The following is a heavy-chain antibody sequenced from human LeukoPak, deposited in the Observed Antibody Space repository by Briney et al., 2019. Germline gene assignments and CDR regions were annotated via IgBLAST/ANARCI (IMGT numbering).Heavy chain of an antibody. V-gene: IGHV3-21*01. D-gene: IGHD6-13*01. CDR2: ISSSSSYI. CDR3: AREVQQLDIPSLHTLYYFDY. J-gene: IGHJ4*02. CDR1: GFTFSSYS. Sequence: GGSLRLSCAASGFTFSSYSMNWVRQAPGKGLEWVSSISSSSSYIYYADSVKGRFTISGDNAKNSLYLQMNSLRAEDTAVYYCAREVQQLDIPSLHTLYYFDYWGQGTLVTVSS.